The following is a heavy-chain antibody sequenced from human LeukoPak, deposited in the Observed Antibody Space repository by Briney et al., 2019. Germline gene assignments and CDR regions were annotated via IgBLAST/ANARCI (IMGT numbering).Heavy chain of an antibody. CDR3: AKDRGLYSSGWYCDY. D-gene: IGHD6-19*01. CDR2: IRYDGSNK. V-gene: IGHV3-30*02. Sequence: GGSLRLSCAASGFTFSSYGMHWVRQAPGKGLEWVAFIRYDGSNKYYADSVKGRFTISRDNSKNTLYLQMNSLRAEDTAVYYCAKDRGLYSSGWYCDYWGQGTLVTVSS. CDR1: GFTFSSYG. J-gene: IGHJ4*02.